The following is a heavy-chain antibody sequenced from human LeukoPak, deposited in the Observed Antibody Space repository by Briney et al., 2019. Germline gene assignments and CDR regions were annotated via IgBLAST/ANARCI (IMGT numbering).Heavy chain of an antibody. V-gene: IGHV3-30-3*01. Sequence: GRSLRLSCAASGFTFSRYAIHWVRQAPGKGLERVATISYDGSKKYYADSVKGRFTISRDNSKNTLYLQMSSLRHEDTAVYYRARPDYCGGDCFWNYFDYWGQGTLVTVSS. CDR3: ARPDYCGGDCFWNYFDY. D-gene: IGHD2-21*02. CDR1: GFTFSRYA. CDR2: ISYDGSKK. J-gene: IGHJ4*02.